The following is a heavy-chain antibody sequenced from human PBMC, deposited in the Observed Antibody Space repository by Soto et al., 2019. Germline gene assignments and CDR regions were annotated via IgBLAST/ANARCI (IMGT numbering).Heavy chain of an antibody. CDR3: ARAEGYKWYDGGWFDP. CDR1: GYTFTSYG. V-gene: IGHV1-18*01. CDR2: ISGYNGNT. J-gene: IGHJ5*02. D-gene: IGHD1-1*01. Sequence: QVQLVQSGAEVKKPGASVKVSCKSSGYTFTSYGISWVRQAPGQGLEWMGWISGYNGNTNYAQKLQGRVTMTTDTATSTAYMELRSPRSADTAVYYCARAEGYKWYDGGWFDPWGQGTLVTVSS.